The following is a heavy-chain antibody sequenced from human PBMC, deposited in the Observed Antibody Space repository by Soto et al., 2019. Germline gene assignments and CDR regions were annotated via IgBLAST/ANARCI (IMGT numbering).Heavy chain of an antibody. Sequence: GGSLRLSCAASGFTFSSYAMHWVRQAPGKGLEWVAVISYDGSNKYYADSVKGRFTISRDNSKNTLYLQMNSLRAEDTAVYYCARVPFHYSGYGSDYGMDVWGQGTTVTVSS. V-gene: IGHV3-30-3*01. CDR2: ISYDGSNK. CDR3: ARVPFHYSGYGSDYGMDV. D-gene: IGHD5-12*01. CDR1: GFTFSSYA. J-gene: IGHJ6*02.